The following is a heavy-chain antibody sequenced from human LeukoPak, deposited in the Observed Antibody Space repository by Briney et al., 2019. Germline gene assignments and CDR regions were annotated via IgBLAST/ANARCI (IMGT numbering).Heavy chain of an antibody. D-gene: IGHD3-10*01. J-gene: IGHJ4*02. V-gene: IGHV4-39*01. CDR3: ARRRGGYGSGSYLFDY. CDR1: GGSISSSSYY. Sequence: SETLSLTCTVSGGSISSSSYYWGWIRQPPGKGLEWIGSIYYSGSTYYNPSLKSRVTISVDTSKNQFSLKLSSVTAADTAVYYCARRRGGYGSGSYLFDYWGQGTLVTVSS. CDR2: IYYSGST.